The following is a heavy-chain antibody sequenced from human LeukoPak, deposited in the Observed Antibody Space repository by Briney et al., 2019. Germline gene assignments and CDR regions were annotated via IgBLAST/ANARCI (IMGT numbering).Heavy chain of an antibody. J-gene: IGHJ3*02. Sequence: PSETLSLTCTVSGGSISSSSYYWGWIRQPPGKGLEWIGSIYYSGSTYYNPSLKSRVTISVDTSKNQFSLKLSSVTAADMAVYYCAGSTGYAFDIWGQGTMVTVSS. D-gene: IGHD4-17*01. CDR2: IYYSGST. CDR3: AGSTGYAFDI. CDR1: GGSISSSSYY. V-gene: IGHV4-39*01.